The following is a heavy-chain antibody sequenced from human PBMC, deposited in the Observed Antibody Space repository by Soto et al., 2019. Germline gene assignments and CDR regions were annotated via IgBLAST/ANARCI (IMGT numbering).Heavy chain of an antibody. V-gene: IGHV3-9*01. CDR2: ISWNSGSV. J-gene: IGHJ6*02. Sequence: GGSLRLSCAGSGFTFDDYTMHWVRQAPGKGLEWVSGISWNSGSVDYADSVKGRFTISRDNAKNSLYLQMNSLRAEDTALYYCAKDGVATLFYYGMDVWGQGTTVTVSS. CDR1: GFTFDDYT. CDR3: AKDGVATLFYYGMDV. D-gene: IGHD5-12*01.